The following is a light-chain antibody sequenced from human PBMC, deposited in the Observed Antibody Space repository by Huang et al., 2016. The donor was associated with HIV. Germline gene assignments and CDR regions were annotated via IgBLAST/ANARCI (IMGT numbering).Light chain of an antibody. Sequence: DIQMTPSPSSLSASVGDRVTISCRASQIISTYLIWYQQKPGKAPKLLIYDASSVQRGVPSRFGGSGSGTDFTLTISSLQPEDFATYYCQQSHSTPYTFGQGTKLEIK. CDR3: QQSHSTPYT. CDR2: DAS. V-gene: IGKV1-39*01. CDR1: QIISTY. J-gene: IGKJ2*01.